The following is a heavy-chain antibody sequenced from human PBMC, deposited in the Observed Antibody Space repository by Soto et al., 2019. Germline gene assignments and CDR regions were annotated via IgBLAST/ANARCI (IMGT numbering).Heavy chain of an antibody. CDR3: VRESYYDILTGLSYYYGMDV. J-gene: IGHJ6*02. CDR2: ISAYNGNT. D-gene: IGHD3-9*01. Sequence: ASVNVSCKASGYTFTSYGISWVRQAPGPGLEWLGWISAYNGNTNYAQKLQGRVTMTTDTSTNTAYMELRSLRSDDTAVYYCVRESYYDILTGLSYYYGMDVWGQGTTVTVSS. CDR1: GYTFTSYG. V-gene: IGHV1-18*04.